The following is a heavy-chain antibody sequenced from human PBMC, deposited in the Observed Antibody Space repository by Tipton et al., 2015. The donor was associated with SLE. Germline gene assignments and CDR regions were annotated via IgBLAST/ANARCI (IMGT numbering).Heavy chain of an antibody. CDR1: GGSFTGYS. CDR3: ARGLTVTTNPYFDL. CDR2: INHSGIT. J-gene: IGHJ2*01. D-gene: IGHD4-17*01. Sequence: TLSLTCAVYGGSFTGYSWNWIRQSPGKGLEWIGEINHSGITNHNPSLKSRLTISVDTSKNQFSLKMRSVTAADTAVYYCARGLTVTTNPYFDLWGRGTLVTVSS. V-gene: IGHV4-34*01.